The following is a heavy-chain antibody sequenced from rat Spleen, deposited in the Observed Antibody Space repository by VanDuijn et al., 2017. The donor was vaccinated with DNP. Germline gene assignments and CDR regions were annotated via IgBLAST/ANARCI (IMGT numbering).Heavy chain of an antibody. D-gene: IGHD1-12*03. V-gene: IGHV5-20*01. CDR3: TTSGYGYDGYPFAY. J-gene: IGHJ3*01. Sequence: EVQLVESGGGLVQPGRSLKLSCAASGFTFSDYYMAWVRQAPTKGLEWVAYIRYDGGSTYYGDSVKGRFAISRDNAKSTLYLQMNSLRSEDTATYYCTTSGYGYDGYPFAYWGQGTLVTVSS. CDR2: IRYDGGST. CDR1: GFTFSDYY.